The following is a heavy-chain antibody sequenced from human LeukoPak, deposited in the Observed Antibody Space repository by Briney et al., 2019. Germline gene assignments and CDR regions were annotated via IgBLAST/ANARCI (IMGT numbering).Heavy chain of an antibody. J-gene: IGHJ4*02. V-gene: IGHV3-30*03. CDR3: AREGYYDSSGTDY. CDR2: ISYDGTNK. Sequence: PGGSLRLSCAASEFTFSNYGMHWVRQAPGKGLEWVAVISYDGTNKYYADSVKGRFTISRDNAKNSLYLQMNSLRAEDTAVYYCAREGYYDSSGTDYWGQGTLVTVSS. CDR1: EFTFSNYG. D-gene: IGHD3-22*01.